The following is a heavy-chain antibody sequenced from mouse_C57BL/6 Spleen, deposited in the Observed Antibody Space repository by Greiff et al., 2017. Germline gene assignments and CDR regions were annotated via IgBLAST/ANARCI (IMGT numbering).Heavy chain of an antibody. CDR2: IYPGDGDT. D-gene: IGHD2-4*01. CDR3: ARRSYYDLYAMDY. Sequence: VQLQQSGAELVKPGASVKISCKASGYAFSSYWMNWVKQRPGKGLEWIGQIYPGDGDTNYNGKFKGKATLTADKSSSTAYMQLSSLTSEYSAVYFCARRSYYDLYAMDYWGQGTSVTVSS. V-gene: IGHV1-80*01. J-gene: IGHJ4*01. CDR1: GYAFSSYW.